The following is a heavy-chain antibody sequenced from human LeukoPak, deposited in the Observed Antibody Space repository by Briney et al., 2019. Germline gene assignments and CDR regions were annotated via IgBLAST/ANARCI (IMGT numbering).Heavy chain of an antibody. D-gene: IGHD3-10*01. CDR2: SHPSSGGA. J-gene: IGHJ4*02. V-gene: IGHV1-2*02. Sequence: ASVKVSCKASAYTFTDYYVHWLRQAPGQGLEWMGWSHPSSGGAGYAQKFQGRVSMTGDTSISTAYMQLTRLTSDDTAVYYCGIKRIRGNPFDYWGQGTLVTVSS. CDR1: AYTFTDYY. CDR3: GIKRIRGNPFDY.